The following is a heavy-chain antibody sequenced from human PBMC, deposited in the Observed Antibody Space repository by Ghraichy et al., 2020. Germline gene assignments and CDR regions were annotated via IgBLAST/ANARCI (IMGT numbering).Heavy chain of an antibody. CDR3: ARPRYSGHDFAMDV. V-gene: IGHV1-2*02. Sequence: ASVKVSCKASGYTFTGYYMHWVRQAPGQGLEWMGWINPNTGGTNFAQKFQVRVTMTTDTSISTAYMELRRLRSDDTAVYYCARPRYSGHDFAMDVWGQGTTATVSS. J-gene: IGHJ6*02. D-gene: IGHD6-13*01. CDR2: INPNTGGT. CDR1: GYTFTGYY.